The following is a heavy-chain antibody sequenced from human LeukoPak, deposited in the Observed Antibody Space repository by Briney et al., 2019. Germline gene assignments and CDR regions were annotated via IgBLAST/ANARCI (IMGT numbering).Heavy chain of an antibody. D-gene: IGHD3-22*01. CDR3: ARSGRGYYDSLDH. CDR1: GFTFSSHV. J-gene: IGHJ4*02. CDR2: IWYDGSNK. Sequence: GGSLRLSCVASGFTFSSHVMYWVRQAPGKGLEWVAVIWYDGSNKYYADSVKGRFTISRDNPNNTLYLQMNSLRAEDTAVYYCARSGRGYYDSLDHWGQGDLVTVSS. V-gene: IGHV3-33*07.